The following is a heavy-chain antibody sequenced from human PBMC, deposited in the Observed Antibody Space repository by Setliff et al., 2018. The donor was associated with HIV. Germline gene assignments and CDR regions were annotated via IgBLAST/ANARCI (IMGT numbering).Heavy chain of an antibody. D-gene: IGHD3-10*01. CDR1: GFTFSSYA. J-gene: IGHJ4*02. CDR2: ISSNGGST. CDR3: ASVLRYYGSGSYPFGY. V-gene: IGHV3-64*04. Sequence: GGSLRLSCSASGFTFSSYAMHWVRQAPGKGLEYVSAISSNGGSTYYADSVKGRFTISRDNSKNTLYLQMNSLRAEDTAVYYCASVLRYYGSGSYPFGYWGQGTLVTVSS.